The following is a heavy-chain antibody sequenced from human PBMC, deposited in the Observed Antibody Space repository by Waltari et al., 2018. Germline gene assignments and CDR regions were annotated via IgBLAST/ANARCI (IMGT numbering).Heavy chain of an antibody. CDR2: ISYDGSNK. Sequence: QVQLVEPGGGVVQPGRSLRLSCAASGFTFSSYAMHWVRQAPGKGLEWVAVISYDGSNKYYADSVKGRFTISRDNSKNTLYLQMNSLRAEDTAVYYCARAVVRDAFDIWGQGTMVTVSS. D-gene: IGHD2-15*01. CDR3: ARAVVRDAFDI. J-gene: IGHJ3*02. CDR1: GFTFSSYA. V-gene: IGHV3-30-3*01.